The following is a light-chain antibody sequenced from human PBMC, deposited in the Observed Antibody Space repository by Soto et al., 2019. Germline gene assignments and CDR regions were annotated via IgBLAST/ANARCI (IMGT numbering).Light chain of an antibody. CDR2: GAC. V-gene: IGKV3-20*01. CDR1: PNVSSSY. J-gene: IGKJ5*01. Sequence: ETVLTQSPATLSLPPAERATLPFRTSPNVSSSYLASYQQKPGQAPRLLIYGACSRATGIPDRFSGSGSGTDFTLTISRLEREDFAVYYWQQYGSSPIIFGQGTRLESK. CDR3: QQYGSSPII.